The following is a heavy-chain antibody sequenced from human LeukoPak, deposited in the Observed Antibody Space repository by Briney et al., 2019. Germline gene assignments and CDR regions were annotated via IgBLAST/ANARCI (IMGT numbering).Heavy chain of an antibody. CDR2: IYHSGST. V-gene: IGHV4-30-2*01. J-gene: IGHJ4*02. CDR3: ARHGIAVASYFDY. D-gene: IGHD6-19*01. Sequence: PSETLSLTCTVSGGSISSGGYYWSWIRQPPGKGLEWIGYIYHSGSTYYNPSLKSRVTISVDRSKNQFSLKLSSETAADTAVYYCARHGIAVASYFDYWGQGTLVTVSS. CDR1: GGSISSGGYY.